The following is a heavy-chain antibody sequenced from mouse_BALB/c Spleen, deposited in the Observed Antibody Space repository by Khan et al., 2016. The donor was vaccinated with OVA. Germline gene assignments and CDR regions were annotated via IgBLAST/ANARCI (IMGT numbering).Heavy chain of an antibody. V-gene: IGHV1-7*01. Sequence: QIQLVQSGAELAKPGASVKMSCKASGYTFINYWMNWIKQRPGQGLEWIGYINPTTGYSEYNQNFKDKATMTADKSSNTAHMQLSSLTSEDSAVYYCSRRGLRWDFDYWGRGTTLTGSS. CDR1: GYTFINYW. CDR2: INPTTGYS. J-gene: IGHJ2*01. D-gene: IGHD1-1*01. CDR3: SRRGLRWDFDY.